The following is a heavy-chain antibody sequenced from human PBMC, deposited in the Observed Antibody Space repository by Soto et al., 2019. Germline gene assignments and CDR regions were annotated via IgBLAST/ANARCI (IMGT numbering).Heavy chain of an antibody. CDR1: GGSFSGYY. Sequence: PSEPMSLTCAVYGGSFSGYYWSWIRQPPGKGLEWIGEINHSGSTNYNPSLKSRVTISVDTSKNQFSLKLSSVTAADTAVYYCARRPAAAFNWFDPWGQGTLVPVSS. CDR3: ARRPAAAFNWFDP. J-gene: IGHJ5*02. CDR2: INHSGST. D-gene: IGHD2-2*01. V-gene: IGHV4-34*01.